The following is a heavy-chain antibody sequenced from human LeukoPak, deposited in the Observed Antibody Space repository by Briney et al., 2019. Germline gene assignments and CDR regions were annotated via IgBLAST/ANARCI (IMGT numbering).Heavy chain of an antibody. Sequence: SETLSLTCTVSGGSISSSSYYWGWIRQPPGKGLEWIGSIYYSGSTYYNPSLKSRVTISVDTSKNQFSLKLSSVTAADTAVYYCARGSAAAGTGWFDPWGQGTLVTVSS. CDR2: IYYSGST. J-gene: IGHJ5*02. CDR3: ARGSAAAGTGWFDP. CDR1: GGSISSSSYY. D-gene: IGHD6-13*01. V-gene: IGHV4-39*07.